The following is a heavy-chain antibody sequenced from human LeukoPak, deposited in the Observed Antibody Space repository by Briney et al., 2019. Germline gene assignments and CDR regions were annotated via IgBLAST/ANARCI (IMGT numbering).Heavy chain of an antibody. D-gene: IGHD2-2*03. CDR1: GFTFSSYN. CDR2: ITTSGATK. CDR3: ARDASWIRDN. Sequence: GGSLRLSCAASGFTFSSYNMIWVRQSPGKGLDWVSFITTSGATKYYAGSVKGRFAISRDNAKNSLYLEMNSLRAEDTALYYCARDASWIRDNWGQGTLVTVSS. V-gene: IGHV3-48*04. J-gene: IGHJ4*02.